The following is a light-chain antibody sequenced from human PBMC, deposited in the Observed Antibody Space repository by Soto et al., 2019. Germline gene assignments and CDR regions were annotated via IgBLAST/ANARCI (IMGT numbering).Light chain of an antibody. CDR3: QQLPRT. CDR2: GAS. CDR1: QSVSSSY. V-gene: IGKV3-20*01. J-gene: IGKJ1*01. Sequence: EIVLTQSPGTLSLSPGERATLSCRASQSVSSSYLAWYQQKPGQAPRLLIYGASSRATGIPDRFSGSGSGTDFTLTISRLEPEDFAVYYCQQLPRTFGLGTKVEIK.